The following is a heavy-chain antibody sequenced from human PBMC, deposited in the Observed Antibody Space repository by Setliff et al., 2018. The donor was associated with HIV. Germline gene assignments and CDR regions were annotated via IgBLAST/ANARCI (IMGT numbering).Heavy chain of an antibody. Sequence: ASETLSLTCTVSGGSISSYYWNWIRQPADKELEWIGRIYTSGSTNYNPSLKSRVTMSVDTSKNQFSLKLSSVTAADTAVYYCARDQYCSGGSCYPNWFDPWGQGTLVTVSS. J-gene: IGHJ5*02. CDR3: ARDQYCSGGSCYPNWFDP. D-gene: IGHD2-15*01. CDR2: IYTSGST. V-gene: IGHV4-4*07. CDR1: GGSISSYY.